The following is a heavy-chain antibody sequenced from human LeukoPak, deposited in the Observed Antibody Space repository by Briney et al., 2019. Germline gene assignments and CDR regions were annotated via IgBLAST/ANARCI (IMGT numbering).Heavy chain of an antibody. V-gene: IGHV3-23*01. D-gene: IGHD4-23*01. Sequence: QTGGSLRLSCAASGFTFSSYAMSWVRQAPGKGLEWVSAISGSGGSTYYADSVKGRFTISRDNSKNTLYLQMNSLRAEDTAVYYCAKDLRVLTDYGGLFDYWGQGTLVTVSS. J-gene: IGHJ4*02. CDR2: ISGSGGST. CDR1: GFTFSSYA. CDR3: AKDLRVLTDYGGLFDY.